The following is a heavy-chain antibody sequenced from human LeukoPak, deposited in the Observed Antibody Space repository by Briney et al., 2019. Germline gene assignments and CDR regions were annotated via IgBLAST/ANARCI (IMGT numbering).Heavy chain of an antibody. CDR3: ARLLNNDNSGDPDTFDM. Sequence: SETLSLTCSVSGGSISRHYWSWIRQPPGKGLEWIGYISYSGSTRYNPSFQSRVTISMEMSKTHFSLKLTSVTAADTAVYYCARLLNNDNSGDPDTFDMWGPGAMVTVSS. CDR2: ISYSGST. J-gene: IGHJ3*02. CDR1: GGSISRHY. V-gene: IGHV4-59*08. D-gene: IGHD3-22*01.